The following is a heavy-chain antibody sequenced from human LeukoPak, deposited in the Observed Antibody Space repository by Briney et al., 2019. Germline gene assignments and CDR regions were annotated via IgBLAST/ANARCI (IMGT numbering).Heavy chain of an antibody. CDR2: INPNSGGT. CDR3: ARSGYSSGWPYYYYYGMDV. V-gene: IGHV1-8*02. Sequence: ASVKVSCKASGGTFSSYAISWVRQAPGQGLEWMGWINPNSGGTNYAQKFQGRVTMTRDTSTSTVYMELSSLRSEDTAVYYCARSGYSSGWPYYYYYGMDVWGQGTTVTVSS. D-gene: IGHD6-19*01. J-gene: IGHJ6*02. CDR1: GGTFSSYA.